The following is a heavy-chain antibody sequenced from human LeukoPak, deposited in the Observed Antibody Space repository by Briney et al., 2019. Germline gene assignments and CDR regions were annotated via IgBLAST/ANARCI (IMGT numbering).Heavy chain of an antibody. CDR1: GFTFSSYG. V-gene: IGHV3-30*18. CDR3: AQGHAFDI. J-gene: IGHJ3*02. Sequence: GGSLRLSCAASGFTFSSYGMHWVRQAPGKGLEWVAVISYDGSNKYYADSVKGRFTISRDNSKNTLYLQMNSLRAEDTAVYYCAQGHAFDIWGQGTMVTVSS. CDR2: ISYDGSNK.